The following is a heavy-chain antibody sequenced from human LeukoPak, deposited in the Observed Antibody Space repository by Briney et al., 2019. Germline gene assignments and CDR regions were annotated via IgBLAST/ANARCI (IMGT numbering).Heavy chain of an antibody. J-gene: IGHJ3*02. CDR2: IYYSGST. D-gene: IGHD3-3*01. Sequence: SETLSLTCTVSGGSISSGDYYWSWIRQPPGKGLEWIGYIYYSGSTYYNPSLKSRVTISVDTSKNQFSLNLSSVTAADTAVYYCAREERPSTIFGEVTFAFDIWGQGTMVTVSS. V-gene: IGHV4-30-4*08. CDR1: GGSISSGDYY. CDR3: AREERPSTIFGEVTFAFDI.